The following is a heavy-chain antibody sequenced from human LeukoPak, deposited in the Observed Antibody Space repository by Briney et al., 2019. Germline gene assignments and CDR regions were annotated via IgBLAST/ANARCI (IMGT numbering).Heavy chain of an antibody. CDR1: GFTFSNAW. Sequence: GGSLRLSCAASGFTFSNAWMSWVRQAPGKGLEWVGRIKSKTDGGTTDYAAPVKGRFTISRDDSKNTLYLQMNSLKTEDTAVYYCITDQGYCTNGVCFPVDYWGQGTLVTVSS. CDR3: ITDQGYCTNGVCFPVDY. V-gene: IGHV3-15*01. D-gene: IGHD2-8*01. J-gene: IGHJ4*02. CDR2: IKSKTDGGTT.